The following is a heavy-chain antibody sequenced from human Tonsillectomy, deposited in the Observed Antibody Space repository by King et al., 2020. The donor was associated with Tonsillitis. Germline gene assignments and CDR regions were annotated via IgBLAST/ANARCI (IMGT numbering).Heavy chain of an antibody. D-gene: IGHD5-24*01. CDR3: VRRWSEDY. Sequence: QLVQSGGGVVQPGRSLRLSCATFGFNFNSYGMHWVRQAPGKGLEWVAVISYDGSDEYYSDSVKGRFTISRDNSKNTLYLQMNILIIEDTAVYYCVRRWSEDYWGQGTLVTVSS. V-gene: IGHV3-30*03. CDR2: ISYDGSDE. J-gene: IGHJ4*02. CDR1: GFNFNSYG.